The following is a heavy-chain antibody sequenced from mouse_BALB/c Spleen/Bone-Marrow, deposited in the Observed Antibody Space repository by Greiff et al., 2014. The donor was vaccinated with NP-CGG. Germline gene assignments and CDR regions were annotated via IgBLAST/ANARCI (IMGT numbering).Heavy chain of an antibody. CDR2: ISCYNGAT. CDR1: DYSFTGYY. V-gene: IGHV1S34*01. CDR3: ARGDYGDWYFDV. Sequence: LVKTGASVKISCKASDYSFTGYYMHWVKQSHGKSLEWIGYISCYNGATSYNQKFKGKATFTVDASSSTAYMQFNSLTSEDSAVYYCARGDYGDWYFDVWGAGTTVTVSS. J-gene: IGHJ1*01. D-gene: IGHD2-4*01.